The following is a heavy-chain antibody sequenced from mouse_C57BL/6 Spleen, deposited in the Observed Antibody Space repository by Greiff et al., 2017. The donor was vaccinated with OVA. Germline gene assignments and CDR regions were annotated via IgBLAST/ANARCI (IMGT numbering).Heavy chain of an antibody. J-gene: IGHJ1*03. CDR1: GYTFTDYY. CDR2: INPNNGGT. D-gene: IGHD1-1*01. V-gene: IGHV1-26*01. Sequence: VQLQQSGPELVKPGASVKISCKASGYTFTDYYMNWVKQSHGKSLEWIGDINPNNGGTSYNQKFKGKATLTVDKSSSTAYMELRSLTSEDSAVYYCARGGYGSRWYFDVWGTGTTVTVSS. CDR3: ARGGYGSRWYFDV.